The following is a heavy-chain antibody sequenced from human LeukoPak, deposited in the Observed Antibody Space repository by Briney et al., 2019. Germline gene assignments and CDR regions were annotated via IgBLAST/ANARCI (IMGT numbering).Heavy chain of an antibody. Sequence: GGSLRLSCAASGFIFSSYRMNWVRQAPGKGLEWVSSISDSSSYIYHADSVKGRFTISRDNAKNSVYLQMNSLRAEDTATYYCTKGENGMDVWGQGTTVTV. J-gene: IGHJ6*02. CDR1: GFIFSSYR. V-gene: IGHV3-21*01. D-gene: IGHD1-26*01. CDR2: ISDSSSYI. CDR3: TKGENGMDV.